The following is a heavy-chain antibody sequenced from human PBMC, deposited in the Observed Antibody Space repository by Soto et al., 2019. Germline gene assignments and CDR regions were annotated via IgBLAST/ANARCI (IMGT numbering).Heavy chain of an antibody. J-gene: IGHJ4*02. CDR3: ASEPYLPMARNGF. D-gene: IGHD2-8*01. V-gene: IGHV4-30-4*01. CDR2: IYYSGTT. Sequence: PSETLSLTCTVSGGSISSADFFWTWLRQPPGKGLEWLGYIYYSGTTYYNPSLKGRLIIPIDTSRNQFSPSLNSVTAADTAVYFCASEPYLPMARNGFWGQGAKVTVCS. CDR1: GGSISSADFF.